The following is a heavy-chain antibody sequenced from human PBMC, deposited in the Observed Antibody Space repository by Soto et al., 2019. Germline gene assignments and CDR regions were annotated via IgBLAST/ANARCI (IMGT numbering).Heavy chain of an antibody. V-gene: IGHV3-9*01. CDR3: AKAMGPDWLARLDC. CDR2: ISWNSGAI. D-gene: IGHD3-9*01. J-gene: IGHJ4*02. Sequence: EVQLVGSGGGWVQPGRSLRLSCAVSGFTFDDYAMHWVRQAPGEGLEWVSGISWNSGAIGYADSVKGRFTVLRDNAKSTLYLQMNSLRTEDTALYYCAKAMGPDWLARLDCWGQGTLVTVSS. CDR1: GFTFDDYA.